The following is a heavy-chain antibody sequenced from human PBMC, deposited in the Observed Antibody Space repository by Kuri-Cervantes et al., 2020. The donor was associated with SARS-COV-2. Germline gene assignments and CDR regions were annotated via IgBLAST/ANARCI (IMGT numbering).Heavy chain of an antibody. J-gene: IGHJ6*03. CDR1: GGSISSGSYY. CDR3: ARDRSGYEYYDFLNYMDV. D-gene: IGHD3-9*01. V-gene: IGHV4-61*09. Sequence: LRLSCTVSGGSISSGSYYWSWIRQPAGKGLEWIGHIYTSGSTNYNPSLKSRVTISVDTSKNQFSLKLSSVTAADTAVYYCARDRSGYEYYDFLNYMDVWGKGPRSPSP. CDR2: IYTSGST.